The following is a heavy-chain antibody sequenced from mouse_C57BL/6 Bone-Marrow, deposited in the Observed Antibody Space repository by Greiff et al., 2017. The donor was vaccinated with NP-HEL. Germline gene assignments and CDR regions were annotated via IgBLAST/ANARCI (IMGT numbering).Heavy chain of an antibody. CDR3: ARERNGYYGSY. D-gene: IGHD2-3*01. J-gene: IGHJ3*01. V-gene: IGHV3-6*01. CDR2: ISYDGSN. Sequence: EVKLVESGPGLVKPSQSLSLTCSVTGYSITSGYYWNWIRQFPGNKLEWMGYISYDGSNNYNPSLKNRISITRDTSKNQFFLKLNSVTTGDTATYYCARERNGYYGSYWGQGTLVTVSA. CDR1: GYSITSGYY.